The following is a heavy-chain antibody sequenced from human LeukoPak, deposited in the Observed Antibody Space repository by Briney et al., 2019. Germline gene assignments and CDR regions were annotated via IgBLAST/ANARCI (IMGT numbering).Heavy chain of an antibody. J-gene: IGHJ4*02. CDR2: IRSKANSYAT. CDR3: TRDYGVLFDY. CDR1: GFTFSGSA. D-gene: IGHD4-17*01. V-gene: IGHV3-73*01. Sequence: VGSLRLSCAASGFTFSGSAIHWVRQASGKGLEWVGRIRSKANSYATSSAASVKGRFTISRDDSKNTAYLQMSSLKTEDTAVYYCTRDYGVLFDYWGEGTLVTVSS.